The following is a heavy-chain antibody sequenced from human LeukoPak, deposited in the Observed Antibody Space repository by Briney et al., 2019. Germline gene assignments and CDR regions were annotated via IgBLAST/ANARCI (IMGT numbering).Heavy chain of an antibody. J-gene: IGHJ3*02. D-gene: IGHD3-22*01. CDR1: GFTFSNSD. Sequence: VQPGGSLRLSCAASGFTFSNSDMHWVRPVPGNGLEWVALIQTAGDTYYPASVKGRFTISRENAKNSFYLQMNSLRAEDTAVYYCARAGNYYDSSGPDAFDIWGQGTMVTVSS. CDR3: ARAGNYYDSSGPDAFDI. CDR2: IQTAGDT. V-gene: IGHV3-13*01.